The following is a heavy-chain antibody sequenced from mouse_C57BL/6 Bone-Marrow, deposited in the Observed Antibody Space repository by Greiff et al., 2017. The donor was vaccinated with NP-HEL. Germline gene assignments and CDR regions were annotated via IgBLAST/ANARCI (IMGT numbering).Heavy chain of an antibody. V-gene: IGHV1-82*01. CDR2: IYPGDGDT. D-gene: IGHD1-1*01. Sequence: QVQLKESGPELVKPGASVKISCKASGYAFSSSWMNWVKQRPGKGLEWIGRIYPGDGDTNYNGKFKGKATLTADTSSSTAYMQLSSLTSEDSAVYFCARNYGSSYEGYFDVWGTGTTVTVSS. CDR1: GYAFSSSW. J-gene: IGHJ1*03. CDR3: ARNYGSSYEGYFDV.